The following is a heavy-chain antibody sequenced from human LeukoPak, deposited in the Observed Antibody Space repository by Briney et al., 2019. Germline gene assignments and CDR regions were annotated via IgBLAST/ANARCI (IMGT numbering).Heavy chain of an antibody. CDR2: IWYDGSNK. J-gene: IGHJ4*02. CDR1: GFTFSSYG. CDR3: ASGRGIAAAPIDY. D-gene: IGHD6-13*01. Sequence: SGGSLRLSCAASGFTFSSYGMHWVRQAPGKGLEWVAVIWYDGSNKYYADSVKGRFTISRDNSKNTLYLQMNSLRAEDTAMYYCASGRGIAAAPIDYWGQGTLVTVSS. V-gene: IGHV3-33*01.